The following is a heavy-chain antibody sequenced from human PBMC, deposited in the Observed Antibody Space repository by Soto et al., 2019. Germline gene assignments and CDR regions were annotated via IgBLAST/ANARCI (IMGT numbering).Heavy chain of an antibody. J-gene: IGHJ4*02. Sequence: SETLSLTCAVYGGSFSGYYWSWIRQPPGKGLEWIGEINHSGSTNYNPSLKSRVTISVDTSKNQFSLKLSSVTAADTAVYYCARTPLYSGYGTFDYWGQGTLVTVSS. CDR1: GGSFSGYY. D-gene: IGHD5-12*01. CDR3: ARTPLYSGYGTFDY. CDR2: INHSGST. V-gene: IGHV4-34*01.